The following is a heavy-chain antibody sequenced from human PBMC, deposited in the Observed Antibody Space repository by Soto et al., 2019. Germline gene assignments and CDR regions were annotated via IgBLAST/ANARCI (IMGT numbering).Heavy chain of an antibody. Sequence: EVQLVESGGGLVQPGGSLRLSCAASGFTFSVYWMHWVRQAPGKGLVWVSRIDSDGSTTSYADSVKGRVTISRDNAKSPLYLQMNSLRAEDTAVYYCARPGYSNYGPGVDVWGQGTTVTVSS. CDR1: GFTFSVYW. D-gene: IGHD4-4*01. V-gene: IGHV3-74*01. CDR3: ARPGYSNYGPGVDV. J-gene: IGHJ6*02. CDR2: IDSDGSTT.